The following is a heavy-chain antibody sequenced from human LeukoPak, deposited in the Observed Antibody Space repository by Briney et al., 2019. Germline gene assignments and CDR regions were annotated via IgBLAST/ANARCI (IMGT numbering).Heavy chain of an antibody. CDR1: GGSFSGYY. D-gene: IGHD3-22*01. J-gene: IGHJ3*02. CDR2: INHSGST. Sequence: SETLSLTCAVYGGSFSGYYWSWIRQPPGKGLEWIGEINHSGSTNYNPSLKSRVTISVDTSKNQFSLKLSSVTAADTAVYYCARADDSSGSLTYDAFDIWGQGTMVTVSS. V-gene: IGHV4-34*01. CDR3: ARADDSSGSLTYDAFDI.